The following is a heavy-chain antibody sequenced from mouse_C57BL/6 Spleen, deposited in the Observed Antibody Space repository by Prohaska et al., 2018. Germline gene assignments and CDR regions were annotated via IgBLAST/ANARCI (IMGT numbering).Heavy chain of an antibody. CDR2: IDPSDSYT. CDR3: ATYYYGSPYWYFDV. Sequence: QVQLQQPGAELVRPGTSVKLSCKASGYTFTSYWMHWVKQRPGQGLEWIGVIDPSDSYTNYNQKCKGKAKLTVDTSSSTAYMQLSSLTSEDSAVYYCATYYYGSPYWYFDVGGTGTTVTVSS. V-gene: IGHV1-59*01. J-gene: IGHJ1*03. CDR1: GYTFTSYW. D-gene: IGHD1-1*01.